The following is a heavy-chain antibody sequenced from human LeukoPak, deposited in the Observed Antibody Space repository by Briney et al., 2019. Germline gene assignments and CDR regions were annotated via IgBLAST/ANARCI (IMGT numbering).Heavy chain of an antibody. CDR2: IRYDGSNK. Sequence: SGGSLRLSCAASGFTFSSYGMHWVRQAPGKGLEWVAFIRYDGSNKYYADSVKGRFTIPRDNSKNTLYLQMNSLRAEDTAVYYCAKDIRYDFMEGFFDYWGQGTLVTVSS. CDR3: AKDIRYDFMEGFFDY. V-gene: IGHV3-30*02. CDR1: GFTFSSYG. D-gene: IGHD3-3*01. J-gene: IGHJ4*02.